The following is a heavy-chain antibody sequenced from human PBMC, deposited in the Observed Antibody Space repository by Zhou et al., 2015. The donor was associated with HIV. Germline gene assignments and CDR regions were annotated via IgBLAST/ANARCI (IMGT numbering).Heavy chain of an antibody. CDR3: ARDNRAIIAVADRRDYYYYMDV. CDR2: IIPIFGTA. D-gene: IGHD6-19*01. Sequence: QVQLVQSGAEVKKPGSSVKVSCKASGGTFSSYAISWVRQAPGQGLEWMGGIIPIFGTANYAQKFQGRVTITADESTSTAYMELSSLRSEDTAVYYCARDNRAIIAVADRRDYYYYMDVWGKGTTVTVSS. CDR1: GGTFSSYA. V-gene: IGHV1-69*01. J-gene: IGHJ6*03.